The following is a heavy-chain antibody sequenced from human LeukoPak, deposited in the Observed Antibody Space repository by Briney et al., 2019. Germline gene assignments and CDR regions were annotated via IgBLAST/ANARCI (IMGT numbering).Heavy chain of an antibody. CDR1: GYTFTSYS. J-gene: IGHJ1*01. V-gene: IGHV1-46*01. CDR2: INPSGGST. D-gene: IGHD3-22*01. CDR3: ARAPYESSGYTPFQH. Sequence: ASVKVSCKASGYTFTSYSMHWVRQAPGQGLEWMGIINPSGGSTSYAQKFQGRVTMTRDTSTSTVYMELSSLRSEDTAVYYCARAPYESSGYTPFQHWGQGTLVTVSS.